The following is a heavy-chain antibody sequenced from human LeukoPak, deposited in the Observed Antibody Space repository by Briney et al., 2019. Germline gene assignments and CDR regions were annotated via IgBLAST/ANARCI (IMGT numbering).Heavy chain of an antibody. D-gene: IGHD3-22*01. Sequence: ASVKVFCKVSGYTFTSYDINWVRQATGQGLEWMGWMNPNSGNTGYAQKFQGRVTMTRNTSISTAYMELSSLRSEDTAVYYCARGYYYDSSGPVFDPWGQGTLVTVSS. CDR2: MNPNSGNT. CDR1: GYTFTSYD. V-gene: IGHV1-8*01. CDR3: ARGYYYDSSGPVFDP. J-gene: IGHJ5*02.